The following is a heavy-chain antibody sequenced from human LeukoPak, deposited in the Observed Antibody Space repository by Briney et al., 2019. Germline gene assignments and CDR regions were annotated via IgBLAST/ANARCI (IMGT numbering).Heavy chain of an antibody. J-gene: IGHJ3*02. CDR2: INSDGTST. CDR1: GFTFSSYW. V-gene: IGHV3-74*01. Sequence: GGSLRLSCAASGFTFSSYWMHWVRQAPGKGLVWVSRINSDGTSTNYADSVKGRFTISRDNAKNTLYLQMNSLRVEDTAVYYCVTTVVGTRNGFEIWGQGTMVTVSS. CDR3: VTTVVGTRNGFEI. D-gene: IGHD6-19*01.